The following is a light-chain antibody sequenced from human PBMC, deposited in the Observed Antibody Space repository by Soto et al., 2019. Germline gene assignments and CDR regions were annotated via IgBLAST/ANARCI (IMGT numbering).Light chain of an antibody. CDR3: QQYNNWLFT. V-gene: IGKV3D-15*01. J-gene: IGKJ4*01. Sequence: EIVMTQFPATLSVSPGERVTLSCRASQSVSGNLAWYQRKPGQAPRLLIYGASTRATGIPARFSGSGSGTEFTLTISSLQSEDFAVYYCQQYNNWLFTFGGGTRVEIK. CDR2: GAS. CDR1: QSVSGN.